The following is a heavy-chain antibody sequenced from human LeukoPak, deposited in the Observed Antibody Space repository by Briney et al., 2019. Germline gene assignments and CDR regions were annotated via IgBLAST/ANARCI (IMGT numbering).Heavy chain of an antibody. J-gene: IGHJ6*03. Sequence: PGGSLRLSCAASGFTFSSYAMSWVRQAPGKGLEWVSAISGSGGSTYYADSVKGRFTISRDNSKNTLYLQMNSLRAEDTAVYYCAKDRSYYDFWSGYFVGRGLYYYHYMDVWGKGTTVTVSS. V-gene: IGHV3-23*01. CDR2: ISGSGGST. D-gene: IGHD3-3*01. CDR1: GFTFSSYA. CDR3: AKDRSYYDFWSGYFVGRGLYYYHYMDV.